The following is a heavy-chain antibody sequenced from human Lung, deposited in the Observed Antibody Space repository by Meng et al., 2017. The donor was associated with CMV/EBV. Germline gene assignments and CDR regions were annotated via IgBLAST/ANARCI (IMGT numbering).Heavy chain of an antibody. J-gene: IGHJ1*01. CDR1: GDSITNHNW. CDR2: IPHRGSS. CDR3: LRRSGGSV. Sequence: GSGPALVQPSATLSLTCAFPGDSITNHNWWAWVRQPPGKGLEWIGEIPHRGSSAYTPSLKSRVSMSIDKSKNQFSLKLTSVTAADTAVYHCLRRSGGSVWGQGTLVTVSS. V-gene: IGHV4-4*02. D-gene: IGHD3-10*01.